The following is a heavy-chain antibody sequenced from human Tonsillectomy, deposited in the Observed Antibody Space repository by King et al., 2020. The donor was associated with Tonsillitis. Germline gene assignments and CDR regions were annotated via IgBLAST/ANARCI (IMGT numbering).Heavy chain of an antibody. D-gene: IGHD3-16*02. CDR2: ISAYNGNT. V-gene: IGHV1-18*04. CDR3: ARALGDYLWGSYRPDY. J-gene: IGHJ4*02. Sequence: VQLVQSGAEVKKPGASVKVSCKASGYTFTSYGISWVRQAPGQGLEWMGWISAYNGNTNYAQNIQSRVTMTTDTSTSTAYMEMRSLRSDDTAVYYCARALGDYLWGSYRPDYWGQGTLVTVSS. CDR1: GYTFTSYG.